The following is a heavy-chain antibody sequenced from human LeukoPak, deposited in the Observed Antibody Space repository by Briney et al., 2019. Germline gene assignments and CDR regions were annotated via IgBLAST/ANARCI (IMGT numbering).Heavy chain of an antibody. D-gene: IGHD3-10*01. CDR1: GNSFTGYH. Sequence: ASVKVSCKASGNSFTGYHVHWVRPAPGQGLEWMGWINPSSGGTNYAQKFQGRVTMTRDTSITTVYMELSRLRSDDTAVYYCARDATMVLRVPDWGQGTLVTVSS. J-gene: IGHJ4*02. V-gene: IGHV1-2*02. CDR2: INPSSGGT. CDR3: ARDATMVLRVPD.